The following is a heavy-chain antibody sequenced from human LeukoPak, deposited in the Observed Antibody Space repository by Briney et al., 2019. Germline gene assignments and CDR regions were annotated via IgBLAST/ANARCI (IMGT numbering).Heavy chain of an antibody. CDR1: GFTFVNYW. CDR2: INGDGNRR. J-gene: IGHJ4*02. V-gene: IGHV3-74*01. Sequence: GGSLRLSCAVSGFTFVNYWMHWVGQAPGKGLVWVSRINGDGNRRSYADSVKGRFSISRDSGKNTLYLQMNGLTAEDTAVYYCARDLEDDENVSYFDYWGQGTLVTVSS. CDR3: ARDLEDDENVSYFDY. D-gene: IGHD3-3*01.